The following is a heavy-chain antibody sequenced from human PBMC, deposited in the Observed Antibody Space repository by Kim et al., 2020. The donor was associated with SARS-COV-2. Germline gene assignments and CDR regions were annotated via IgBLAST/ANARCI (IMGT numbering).Heavy chain of an antibody. CDR1: GFTFSSYA. J-gene: IGHJ6*01. Sequence: GGSLRLSCAASGFTFSSYAMHWVRQAPGKGLEWVAVISYDGSNKYYADSVKGRFTISRDNSKNTLYLQMNSLRAEDTAVYYCARHPELYSYGYAFYYYYG. CDR2: ISYDGSNK. V-gene: IGHV3-30-3*01. D-gene: IGHD5-18*01. CDR3: ARHPELYSYGYAFYYYYG.